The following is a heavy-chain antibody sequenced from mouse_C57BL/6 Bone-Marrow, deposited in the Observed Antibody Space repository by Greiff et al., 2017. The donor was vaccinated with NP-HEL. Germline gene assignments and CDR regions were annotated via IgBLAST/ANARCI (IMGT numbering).Heavy chain of an antibody. CDR3: ARHDYSWFAY. D-gene: IGHD2-4*01. CDR1: SSSFPSPA. Sequence: EVKLMESGGGLVHPLSSLPLSFSSPSSSFPSPALSWFRPPPSQLLALVAAINSDCFLPSYPDTMERRFIISRDNTKKTLYLQMSSLRSEDTALYYCARHDYSWFAYWGQGTLVTVSA. V-gene: IGHV5-2*01. J-gene: IGHJ3*01. CDR2: INSDCFLP.